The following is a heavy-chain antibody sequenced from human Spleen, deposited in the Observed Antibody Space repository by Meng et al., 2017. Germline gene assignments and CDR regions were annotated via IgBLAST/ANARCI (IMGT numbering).Heavy chain of an antibody. D-gene: IGHD6-13*01. CDR1: GFTFSSYA. CDR2: ISYDGSKK. J-gene: IGHJ4*02. CDR3: ARDRFRVAAPGTVFDE. V-gene: IGHV3-30*01. Sequence: GESLKISCAASGFTFSSYAIHWVRQAPGKGLEWVAVISYDGSKKYYADSVKGRFTVSRDNSKNTLYLQMNSLRPEDRAVYYCARDRFRVAAPGTVFDEWGQGTLVTVSS.